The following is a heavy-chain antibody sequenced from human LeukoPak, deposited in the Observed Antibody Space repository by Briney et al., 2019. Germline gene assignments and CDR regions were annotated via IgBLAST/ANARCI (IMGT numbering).Heavy chain of an antibody. J-gene: IGHJ4*02. Sequence: SETLSLTCTVSGGSISSYYWSWIRQPPGKGLEWIGYIHYSGSTNYNPSLKSRVTISVDTSKNQFSLKLSSVTAADTAVYYCARHADWGKEWLPVDYWGQGTLVTVSS. V-gene: IGHV4-59*08. CDR3: ARHADWGKEWLPVDY. CDR1: GGSISSYY. CDR2: IHYSGST. D-gene: IGHD5-12*01.